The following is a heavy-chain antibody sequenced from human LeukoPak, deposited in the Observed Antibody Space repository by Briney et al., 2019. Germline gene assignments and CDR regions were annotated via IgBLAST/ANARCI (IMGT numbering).Heavy chain of an antibody. J-gene: IGHJ4*02. V-gene: IGHV5-51*01. D-gene: IGHD3-10*01. Sequence: GESLKISCKGSGYSFTSYWIGWVRQMPGKGLEWMGIIYPGDSDTRYSPSFQGQVTISADKSISTAYLQWSSLKASDTAMYYCARHLTSPPRITMVRGVIRQSLYYFDYWGQGTLVTVSS. CDR1: GYSFTSYW. CDR2: IYPGDSDT. CDR3: ARHLTSPPRITMVRGVIRQSLYYFDY.